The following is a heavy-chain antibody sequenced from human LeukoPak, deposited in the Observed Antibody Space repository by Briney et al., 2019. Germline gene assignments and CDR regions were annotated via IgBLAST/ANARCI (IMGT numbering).Heavy chain of an antibody. J-gene: IGHJ4*02. CDR2: ISGSGGST. CDR1: GFTFSSYA. V-gene: IGHV3-23*01. D-gene: IGHD2-15*01. CDR3: AKDPRYCSGGSCYSPMGYFDY. Sequence: GGSLRLSCAASGFTFSSYAMSWVRQAPGKGLEWVSAISGSGGSTYYADSVKGQFTISRDNSKNTLYLQMNSLRAEDTAVYYCAKDPRYCSGGSCYSPMGYFDYWGQGTLVTVSS.